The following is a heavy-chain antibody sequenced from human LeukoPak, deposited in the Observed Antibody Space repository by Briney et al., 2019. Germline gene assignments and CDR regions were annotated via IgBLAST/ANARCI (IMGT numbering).Heavy chain of an antibody. CDR3: VRVNCGGDCNSRDWYFDL. CDR2: ISYDGSNK. Sequence: PGGSLRLSCAASGFTFSSYGMHWVRQAPGKGLEWVAVISYDGSNKYYADSVKGRFTISRDNSKNTLYLQMNYLRAEDTAVYYCVRVNCGGDCNSRDWYFDLWGRGTLVSVSS. D-gene: IGHD2-21*02. V-gene: IGHV3-30*03. J-gene: IGHJ2*01. CDR1: GFTFSSYG.